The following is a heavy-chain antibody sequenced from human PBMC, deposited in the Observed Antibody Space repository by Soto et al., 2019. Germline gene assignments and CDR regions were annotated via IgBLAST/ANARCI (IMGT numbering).Heavy chain of an antibody. CDR2: IKSKTDGGTT. J-gene: IGHJ3*02. CDR3: TTASTRIAVAGFASDAFDI. Sequence: GVLRLSCAASGFTFSNAWMSWVRQAPGKGLEWVGRIKSKTDGGTTDYAAPVKGRFTISRDDSKNTLYLQMNSLKTEDTAVYYCTTASTRIAVAGFASDAFDIWGQGTMVTVSS. V-gene: IGHV3-15*01. CDR1: GFTFSNAW. D-gene: IGHD6-19*01.